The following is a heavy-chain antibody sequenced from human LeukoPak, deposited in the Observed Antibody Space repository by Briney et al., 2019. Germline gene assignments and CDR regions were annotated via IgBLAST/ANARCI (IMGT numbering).Heavy chain of an antibody. CDR3: ARDPATLWFGERARYYFDY. CDR1: GYTFTGYY. Sequence: GASVTVSCKASGYTFTGYYMHWVRQAPGQGLEWMGWINPNSGGTNYAQKFQGRVTMTRDTSISTAYMELSRLRSDDTAVYYCARDPATLWFGERARYYFDYWGQGTLVTVSS. D-gene: IGHD3-10*01. J-gene: IGHJ4*02. CDR2: INPNSGGT. V-gene: IGHV1-2*02.